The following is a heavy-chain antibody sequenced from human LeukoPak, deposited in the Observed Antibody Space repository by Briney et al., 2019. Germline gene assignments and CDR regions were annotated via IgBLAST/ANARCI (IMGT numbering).Heavy chain of an antibody. CDR2: IKQDGSEK. J-gene: IGHJ4*02. D-gene: IGHD6-19*01. CDR1: GDYW. V-gene: IGHV3-7*05. Sequence: GGSLRLSCAVSGDYWMSWVRQAPGKGLEWVANIKQDGSEKYYVDSVKGRFTISRDNAKNSLYLQMNSLRAEDTAVYYCAGSSGWARYFDYWGQGTLVTVSS. CDR3: AGSSGWARYFDY.